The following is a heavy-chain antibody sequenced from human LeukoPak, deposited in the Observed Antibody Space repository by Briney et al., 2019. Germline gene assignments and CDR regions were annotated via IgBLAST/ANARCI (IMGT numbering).Heavy chain of an antibody. CDR1: GGSISSGGYS. Sequence: PSQTLSLTCAVSGGSISSGGYSWSWIRQPPGKGLEWIGYIYHSGSTYYNPSLKSRVTISVDRSKNQFSQKLSSVTAADTAVYYCARGFYGDFYFDYWGQGTLVTVSS. D-gene: IGHD4-17*01. J-gene: IGHJ4*02. CDR3: ARGFYGDFYFDY. V-gene: IGHV4-30-2*01. CDR2: IYHSGST.